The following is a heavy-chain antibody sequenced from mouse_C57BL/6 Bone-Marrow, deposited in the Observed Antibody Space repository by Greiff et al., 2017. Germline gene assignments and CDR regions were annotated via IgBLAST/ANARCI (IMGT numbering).Heavy chain of an antibody. CDR3: ARANWAHFDY. V-gene: IGHV1-64*01. J-gene: IGHJ2*01. Sequence: QVHVKQPGAELVKPGASVKLSCKASGYTFTSYWMHWVKQRPGQGLEWIGMIHPNSGSTNYNEKFKSKATLTVDKSSSTAYMQLSSLTSEDSAVYYCARANWAHFDYWGQGTTLTVSS. D-gene: IGHD4-1*02. CDR1: GYTFTSYW. CDR2: IHPNSGST.